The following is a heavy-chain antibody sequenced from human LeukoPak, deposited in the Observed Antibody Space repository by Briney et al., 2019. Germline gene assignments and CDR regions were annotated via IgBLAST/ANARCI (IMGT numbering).Heavy chain of an antibody. CDR1: GYTVTGYH. CDR3: AREGINRVRGVPFDI. D-gene: IGHD3-10*01. Sequence: GASVKVSCKASGYTVTGYHMHWVRQAPGQGLEWVGWINPNNGGTYYGQKFQGRVTMTRDTSIRAAYMDLSSLISEDTAVYYCAREGINRVRGVPFDIWGQGTMVTVFS. CDR2: INPNNGGT. V-gene: IGHV1-2*02. J-gene: IGHJ3*02.